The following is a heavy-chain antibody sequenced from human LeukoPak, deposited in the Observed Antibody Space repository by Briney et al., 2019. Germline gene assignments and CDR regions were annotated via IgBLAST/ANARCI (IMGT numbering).Heavy chain of an antibody. CDR2: IIPIFGTA. V-gene: IGHV1-69*01. D-gene: IGHD5-18*01. CDR3: AREGVDTAMETYYYYYMDV. Sequence: ASVKVSCEASGGTFSSYAISWVRQAPGQGLEWMGGIIPIFGTANYAQKFQGRVTITADESTSTAYMELSSLRSEDTAVYYCAREGVDTAMETYYYYYMDVWGKGTTVTVSS. J-gene: IGHJ6*03. CDR1: GGTFSSYA.